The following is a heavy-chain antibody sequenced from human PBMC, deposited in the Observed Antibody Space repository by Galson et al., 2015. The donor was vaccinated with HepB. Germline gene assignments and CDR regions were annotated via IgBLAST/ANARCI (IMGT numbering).Heavy chain of an antibody. D-gene: IGHD5-12*01. Sequence: SVKVSCKASGGTFSSYAISWVRQAPGQGLEWMGGIIPILGIANYAQKFQGRVTITADKSTSTAYMELSSLRSEDTAVYYCARSLYIVQPGGTDYYYYYMDVWGKGTTVTVSS. CDR3: ARSLYIVQPGGTDYYYYYMDV. CDR2: IIPILGIA. V-gene: IGHV1-69*10. J-gene: IGHJ6*03. CDR1: GGTFSSYA.